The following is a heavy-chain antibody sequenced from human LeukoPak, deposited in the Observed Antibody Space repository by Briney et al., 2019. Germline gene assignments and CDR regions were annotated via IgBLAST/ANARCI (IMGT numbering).Heavy chain of an antibody. CDR3: ARRNPGYSSSWYFNDY. V-gene: IGHV3-21*01. CDR1: GFTFSTYS. CDR2: ISSNFSYI. Sequence: GGSLRLSCAASGFTFSTYSMNWVRQAPGKGLEWVSSISSNFSYIHYADPVKGRFTIFRDNAKNSLYLQMSSLRAEDTAVYYCARRNPGYSSSWYFNDYWGQGTLVTVSS. D-gene: IGHD6-13*01. J-gene: IGHJ4*02.